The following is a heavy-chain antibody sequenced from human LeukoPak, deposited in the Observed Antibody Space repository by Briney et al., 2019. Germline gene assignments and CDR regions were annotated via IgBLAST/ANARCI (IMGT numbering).Heavy chain of an antibody. J-gene: IGHJ4*02. CDR1: GFTFSSYG. CDR2: ISGSGGST. Sequence: GGSLRLSCAASGFTFSSYGMHWVRQAPGKGLEWVSAISGSGGSTYYADSVKGRFTISRDNSKNTLYLQMNSLRAEDTAVYYCAKDRGYTGIWVDYWGQGTLVTVSS. V-gene: IGHV3-23*01. CDR3: AKDRGYTGIWVDY. D-gene: IGHD3-16*02.